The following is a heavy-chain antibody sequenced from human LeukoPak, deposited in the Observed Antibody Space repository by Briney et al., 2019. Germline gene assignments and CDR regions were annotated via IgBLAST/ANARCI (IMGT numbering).Heavy chain of an antibody. D-gene: IGHD3-22*01. CDR3: AGDSSGYPADY. CDR2: IKQDGSEK. CDR1: GFTFSSYW. Sequence: PGGSLRLSCAASGFTFSSYWMSWVRQAPGKGLEWVANIKQDGSEKYYADSVKGRFTISRDNSKNTLYLQMNSLRAEDTAVYYCAGDSSGYPADYWGQGTLVTVSS. J-gene: IGHJ4*02. V-gene: IGHV3-7*01.